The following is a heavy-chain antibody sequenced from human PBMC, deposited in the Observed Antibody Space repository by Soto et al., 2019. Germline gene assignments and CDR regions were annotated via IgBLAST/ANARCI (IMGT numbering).Heavy chain of an antibody. Sequence: GRTLRFSCVVSGFTFRMYWMHLDRPVPGQSPFWGSRISDDGATTNYADCVRGRFTISRANSKNTLYLQMNNLKPDDTAIYYFKRRPCPDPGMTGAHWGRGTPVTV. CDR1: GFTFRMYW. CDR2: ISDDGATT. D-gene: IGHD1-20*01. J-gene: IGHJ4*02. V-gene: IGHV3-74*01. CDR3: KRRPCPDPGMTGAH.